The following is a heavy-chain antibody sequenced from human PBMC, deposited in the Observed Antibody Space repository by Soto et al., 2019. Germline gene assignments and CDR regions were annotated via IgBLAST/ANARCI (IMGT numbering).Heavy chain of an antibody. CDR2: MNPNSGNT. Sequence: GASVKVSCKASGYTFTSYDINWVRQATGQGLEWMGWMNPNSGNTGYAQKFQGRVTMPRNTSISTAYMELSSLRSEDTAVYYCASSTYYYGSGALSWTYCYCYMDGWGQGTTVTVSS. V-gene: IGHV1-8*01. CDR3: ASSTYYYGSGALSWTYCYCYMDG. CDR1: GYTFTSYD. J-gene: IGHJ6*02. D-gene: IGHD3-10*01.